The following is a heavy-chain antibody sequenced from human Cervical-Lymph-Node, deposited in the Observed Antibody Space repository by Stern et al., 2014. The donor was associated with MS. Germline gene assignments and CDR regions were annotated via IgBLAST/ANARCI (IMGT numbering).Heavy chain of an antibody. CDR1: GGSISSGGYS. CDR3: ARSSTVTPNAFDI. Sequence: VQLEESGSGLVKPSQTLSLTCAVSGGSISSGGYSWSWIRQPPGKGLEWIGYIYHSGSTYYNTSLKSRVTISVDRSKNQFSLKLSSVTAADTAVYYCARSSTVTPNAFDIWGQGTMVTVSS. CDR2: IYHSGST. J-gene: IGHJ3*02. D-gene: IGHD4-17*01. V-gene: IGHV4-30-2*01.